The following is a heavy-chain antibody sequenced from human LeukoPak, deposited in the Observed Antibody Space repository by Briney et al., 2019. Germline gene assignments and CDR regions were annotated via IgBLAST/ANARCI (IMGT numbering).Heavy chain of an antibody. Sequence: GGSLRLSCAASGFTFSSYGMHWVRQARDKGLEWVAFISYDGSNKYYADSVNGRFTISRDNSKNTLYLQMNTLRAENTAVYYCARVNWGLDYWGQGTLVTVSS. V-gene: IGHV3-30*03. CDR3: ARVNWGLDY. J-gene: IGHJ4*02. D-gene: IGHD7-27*01. CDR1: GFTFSSYG. CDR2: ISYDGSNK.